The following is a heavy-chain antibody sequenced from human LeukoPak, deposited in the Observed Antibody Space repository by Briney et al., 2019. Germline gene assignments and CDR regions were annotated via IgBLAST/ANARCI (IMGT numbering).Heavy chain of an antibody. J-gene: IGHJ4*02. CDR2: MNPNSGNT. V-gene: IGHV1-8*02. Sequence: ASVKVSCKASGYTFTSYDINWVRQATGQGLEWMGWMNPNSGNTGYAQKFQGRVTMTRDTSISTAYMELSNLTSEDTAVYYCARGLLSGYIYGYLFDSWGQGTLVTVSS. D-gene: IGHD5-18*01. CDR3: ARGLLSGYIYGYLFDS. CDR1: GYTFTSYD.